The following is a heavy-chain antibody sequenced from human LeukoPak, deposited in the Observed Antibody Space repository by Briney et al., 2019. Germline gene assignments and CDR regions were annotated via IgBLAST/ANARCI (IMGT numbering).Heavy chain of an antibody. CDR2: INPNSGGT. CDR3: ARGVAARPRWYSLGAFDI. D-gene: IGHD6-6*01. J-gene: IGHJ3*02. CDR1: GYTFTGYY. Sequence: ASAKVSCKASGYTFTGYYMHWVRQAPGQGLEWIGWINPNSGGTNYAQKFQGRVTMTRDTSISTAYMELSRLRSEDTAVYYCARGVAARPRWYSLGAFDIWGQGTVVTVSS. V-gene: IGHV1-2*02.